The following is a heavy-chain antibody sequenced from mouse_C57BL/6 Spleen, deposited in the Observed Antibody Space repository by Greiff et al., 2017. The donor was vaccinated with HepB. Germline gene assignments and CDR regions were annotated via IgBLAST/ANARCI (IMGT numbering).Heavy chain of an antibody. CDR2: INPNNGGT. CDR3: ARESYYYGSSPAWFAY. Sequence: EVQLQQSGPELVKPGASVKMSCKASGYTFTDYNMHWVKQSHGKSLEWIGYINPNNGGTSYNQKFKGKATLTVNKSSSTAYMELRSLTSADSAVYYCARESYYYGSSPAWFAYWGQGTLVTVSA. V-gene: IGHV1-22*01. CDR1: GYTFTDYN. D-gene: IGHD1-1*01. J-gene: IGHJ3*01.